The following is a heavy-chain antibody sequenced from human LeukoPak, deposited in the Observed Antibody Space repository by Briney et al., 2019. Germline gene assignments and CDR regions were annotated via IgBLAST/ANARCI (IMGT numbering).Heavy chain of an antibody. J-gene: IGHJ4*02. V-gene: IGHV3-23*01. CDR3: PKEMDRYCSSTSCHHHGLLDY. D-gene: IGHD2-2*01. CDR1: GFTFSSYA. CDR2: ISGSGGST. Sequence: GGSLRLSCAASGFTFSSYAMSWVRQAPGKGLEWVSAISGSGGSTYYADSVKGRFTISRDNSKNPLYLQMNSLRAEDTAVYYCPKEMDRYCSSTSCHHHGLLDYWGPGTLVTVSS.